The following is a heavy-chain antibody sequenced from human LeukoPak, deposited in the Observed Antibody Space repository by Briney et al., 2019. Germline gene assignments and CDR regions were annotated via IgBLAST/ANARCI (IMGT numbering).Heavy chain of an antibody. CDR3: ARDEYYYDSSGYLYYYMDV. Sequence: ASVKVSCKASGYTFTSYGISWVRQAPGQGLEWMGWISAYNGNTNYAQKLQGRVTMPTDTSTRTAYMELRSLRSDDTAVYYCARDEYYYDSSGYLYYYMDVWGKGTTVTVSS. V-gene: IGHV1-18*01. J-gene: IGHJ6*03. CDR2: ISAYNGNT. D-gene: IGHD3-22*01. CDR1: GYTFTSYG.